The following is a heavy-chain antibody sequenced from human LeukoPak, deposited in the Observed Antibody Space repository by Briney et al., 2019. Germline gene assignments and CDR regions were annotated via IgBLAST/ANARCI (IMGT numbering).Heavy chain of an antibody. V-gene: IGHV3-11*04. CDR2: ISSSGTTI. CDR1: GFTFSDYY. Sequence: PGGSLRLSCAVSGFTFSDYYMSWIRQAPGKGLEWVSYISSSGTTIYYADSVKGRFTISRDNAKNSLYLQMNSLRAEDTAVYYCARNNKGYISSLNYYYYYYMDVWGKGTTVTVSS. D-gene: IGHD6-6*01. CDR3: ARNNKGYISSLNYYYYYYMDV. J-gene: IGHJ6*03.